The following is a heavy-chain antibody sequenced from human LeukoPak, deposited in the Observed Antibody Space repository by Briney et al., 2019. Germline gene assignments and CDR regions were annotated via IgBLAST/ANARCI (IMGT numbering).Heavy chain of an antibody. V-gene: IGHV1-18*01. CDR2: ISAYNGNT. CDR1: GYTFTSYG. J-gene: IGHJ6*02. Sequence: ASVKVSCKASGYTFTSYGISWVRQAPGQGLEWMGWISAYNGNTNYAQKLQGRVTMTTDTSTSTAYMELRSLRSDDTAVYYCARVGSITMVRGVISYYYGIDVWGQGTTVTVSS. CDR3: ARVGSITMVRGVISYYYGIDV. D-gene: IGHD3-10*01.